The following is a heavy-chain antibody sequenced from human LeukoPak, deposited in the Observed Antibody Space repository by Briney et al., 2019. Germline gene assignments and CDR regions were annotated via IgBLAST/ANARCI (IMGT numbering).Heavy chain of an antibody. CDR1: GFTFSSYG. D-gene: IGHD1-7*01. CDR2: ISGSGGST. V-gene: IGHV3-23*01. CDR3: AKDPWTHWNYVLDY. Sequence: PGGSLRLSCAASGFTFSSYGMHWVRQAPGKGLEWVSAISGSGGSTYYADSVKGRFTISRDNSKNTLYLQMNSLRAEDTAVYYCAKDPWTHWNYVLDYWGQGTLVTVSS. J-gene: IGHJ4*02.